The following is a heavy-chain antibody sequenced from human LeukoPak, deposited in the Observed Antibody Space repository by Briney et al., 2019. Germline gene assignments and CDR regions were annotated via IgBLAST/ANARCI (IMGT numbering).Heavy chain of an antibody. CDR1: GYTFTSYD. CDR2: MNPNSGNT. Sequence: GASVKVSCKASGYTFTSYDINWVRQATGQGLEWMGWMNPNSGNTGYAQKFQGRVTMTRNTSISTAYMELSSLRSEDTAVYYCATDLTTMVRGVIRDWGQGILVTVSS. D-gene: IGHD3-10*01. J-gene: IGHJ4*02. CDR3: ATDLTTMVRGVIRD. V-gene: IGHV1-8*01.